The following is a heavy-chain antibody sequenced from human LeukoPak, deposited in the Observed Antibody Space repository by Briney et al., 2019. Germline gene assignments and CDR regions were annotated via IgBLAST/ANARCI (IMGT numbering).Heavy chain of an antibody. V-gene: IGHV3-7*01. CDR3: ARASPSLQGWFDP. CDR2: IKQDGSEK. J-gene: IGHJ5*02. CDR1: GFTFSSYW. Sequence: GGSLRLSCAASGFTFSSYWMSWVRQAPGKGLEWVANIKQDGSEKYYVDSVKGRFTISRDNAKNTLYLQMNSLRAEDTAVYYCARASPSLQGWFDPWGQGTLVTVSS.